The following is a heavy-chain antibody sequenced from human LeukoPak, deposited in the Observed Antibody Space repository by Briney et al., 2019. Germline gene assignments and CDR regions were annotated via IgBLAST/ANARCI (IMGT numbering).Heavy chain of an antibody. D-gene: IGHD5-18*01. CDR3: ARDRADGYNYGDYFDN. V-gene: IGHV3-23*01. CDR2: ISGSGGST. Sequence: GGSLRLSCAASGFTFSSYAMSWVRQAPGKGLEWVSAISGSGGSTYYADSVKGRFTISRDNSKNTVYLQMDSLRAEDTAVYYCARDRADGYNYGDYFDNWGQGTLVTVSS. J-gene: IGHJ4*02. CDR1: GFTFSSYA.